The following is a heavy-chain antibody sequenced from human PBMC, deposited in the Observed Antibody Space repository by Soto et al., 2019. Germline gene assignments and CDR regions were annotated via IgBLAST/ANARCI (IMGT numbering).Heavy chain of an antibody. CDR3: ARDRMVRGLITSSPQYGMDV. D-gene: IGHD3-10*01. CDR2: INPSGGST. J-gene: IGHJ6*02. CDR1: GYTFTSYY. V-gene: IGHV1-46*01. Sequence: ASVKVSCKASGYTFTSYYMHWVRQAPGQGLEWMGIINPSGGSTSYAQKFQGRVTMTRDTSTSTVYMELSSLRSEDTAVYYCARDRMVRGLITSSPQYGMDVWGQGTPATVSS.